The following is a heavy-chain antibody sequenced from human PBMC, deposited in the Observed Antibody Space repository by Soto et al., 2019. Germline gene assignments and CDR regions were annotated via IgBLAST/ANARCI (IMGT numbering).Heavy chain of an antibody. CDR1: GFNFGSYG. J-gene: IGHJ6*02. CDR2: LTASGLNT. Sequence: EVQLLESGGGLVQPGGSLRLSCSASGFNFGSYGMSWVRQAPGKGLEWVSGLTASGLNTYYTDSVKGRFTISRDNSRNTVYLQMSGPRVEDTAVFHCAKGMGNAKEVWGQGTTVTVSS. D-gene: IGHD2-8*01. V-gene: IGHV3-23*01. CDR3: AKGMGNAKEV.